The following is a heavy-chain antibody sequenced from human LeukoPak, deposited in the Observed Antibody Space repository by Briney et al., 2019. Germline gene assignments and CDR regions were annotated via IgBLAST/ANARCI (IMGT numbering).Heavy chain of an antibody. D-gene: IGHD2-8*01. Sequence: SETLSLTCTVSGGSISRGDYYWSWIRQPPRKGLEWIGYIYYCGSTDYSPSLKSRVTISVDTSKNQFSLKLRSVTAADTAVYYCARQATLMVYAIDYWGQGTLVTVSS. V-gene: IGHV4-30-4*01. CDR2: IYYCGST. J-gene: IGHJ4*02. CDR1: GGSISRGDYY. CDR3: ARQATLMVYAIDY.